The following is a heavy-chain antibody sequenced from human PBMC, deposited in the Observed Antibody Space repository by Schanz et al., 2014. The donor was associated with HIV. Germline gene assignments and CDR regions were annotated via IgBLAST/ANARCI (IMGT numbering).Heavy chain of an antibody. CDR2: IWYGGSNK. V-gene: IGHV3-33*01. CDR1: GFTFSNYG. J-gene: IGHJ4*02. CDR3: ARGGIWEWDQPDFDY. D-gene: IGHD2-15*01. Sequence: VHLVESGGGVVQPGRSLRLSCAASGFTFSNYGMHWVRQAPGKGLEWMAVIWYGGSNKYYADSVKGRFTISRDNSKNTLYLQMNSLRAEDTAVYYCARGGIWEWDQPDFDYWGQGTLVTVSS.